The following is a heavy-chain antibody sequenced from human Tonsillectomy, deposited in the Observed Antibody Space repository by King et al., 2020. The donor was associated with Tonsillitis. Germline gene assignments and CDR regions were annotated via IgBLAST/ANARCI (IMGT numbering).Heavy chain of an antibody. CDR1: GFTFSSYA. V-gene: IGHV3-30-3*01. Sequence: EQLVQSGGGVVQPGRSLRLSCAASGFTFSSYAMHWVRQAPGKGLEWVAVISYDGSNKYYADSVKGRFTISRDNSKNTLYLQMNSLRAEDTAVYYCARDRGDYDYYYGMDVWGQGTTVTVSS. D-gene: IGHD2-21*02. CDR3: ARDRGDYDYYYGMDV. CDR2: ISYDGSNK. J-gene: IGHJ6*02.